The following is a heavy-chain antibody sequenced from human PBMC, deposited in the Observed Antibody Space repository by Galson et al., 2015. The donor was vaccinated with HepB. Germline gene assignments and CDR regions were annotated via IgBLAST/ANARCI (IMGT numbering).Heavy chain of an antibody. V-gene: IGHV1-24*01. CDR2: FDPEDGET. CDR1: GYTLTELS. CDR3: ATDRKLNWGRGYDAFDI. J-gene: IGHJ3*02. Sequence: SVKVSCKVSGYTLTELSMHWVRQAPGKGLEWMGGFDPEDGETIYAQKFQGRVTMTEDTSTDTAYMELSSLRSEDTAVYYCATDRKLNWGRGYDAFDIWGQGTMVTVSS. D-gene: IGHD7-27*01.